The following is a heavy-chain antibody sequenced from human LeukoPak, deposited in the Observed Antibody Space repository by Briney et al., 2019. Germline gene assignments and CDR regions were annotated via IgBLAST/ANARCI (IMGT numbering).Heavy chain of an antibody. D-gene: IGHD1-1*01. J-gene: IGHJ4*02. Sequence: VGSLRLSCAASGFTFSRYGMHWVRQAPGKGLGWVAVIWYDGSNKYYADSVKGRLTISRDNSKNTLYLQMNSLRAEDTAVYYCARDIGRKYKIFDYWGQGTLVTVSS. V-gene: IGHV3-33*08. CDR3: ARDIGRKYKIFDY. CDR1: GFTFSRYG. CDR2: IWYDGSNK.